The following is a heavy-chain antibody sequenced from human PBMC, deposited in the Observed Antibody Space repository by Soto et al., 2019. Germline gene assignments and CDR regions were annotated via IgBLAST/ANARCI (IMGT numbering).Heavy chain of an antibody. D-gene: IGHD3-16*01. J-gene: IGHJ3*02. CDR1: GFPFSSYA. CDR3: AKGGYYSLFDI. Sequence: GGSLRLSCVASGFPFSSYAMSWVRQTPGKGLEWVSGISGSGGRTYYADSVKGRFTISRDNSNNTLSLQMHILRIEDTAVYFCAKGGYYSLFDIWGQGTMVTVSS. CDR2: ISGSGGRT. V-gene: IGHV3-23*01.